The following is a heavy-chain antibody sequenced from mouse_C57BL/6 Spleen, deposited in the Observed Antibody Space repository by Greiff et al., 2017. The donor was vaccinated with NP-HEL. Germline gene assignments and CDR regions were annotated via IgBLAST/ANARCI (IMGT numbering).Heavy chain of an antibody. J-gene: IGHJ2*01. CDR2: IDPETGGT. D-gene: IGHD1-1*01. V-gene: IGHV1-15*01. CDR1: GYTFTDYE. CDR3: TRAVITTFDY. Sequence: VQLQQSGAELVRPGASVTLSCKASGYTFTDYEMHWVKQTPVHGLEWIGAIDPETGGTAYNQKFKGKAILTADKSSSTAYMELRSLTSEDSAVYYCTRAVITTFDYWGQGTTLTVSS.